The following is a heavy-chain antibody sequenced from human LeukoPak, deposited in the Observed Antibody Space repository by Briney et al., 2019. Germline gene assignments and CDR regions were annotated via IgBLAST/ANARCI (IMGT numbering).Heavy chain of an antibody. J-gene: IGHJ5*02. CDR2: INHSGST. D-gene: IGHD2-15*01. V-gene: IGHV4-34*01. CDR3: ASQAGSSDVVVVAATGGWFDP. CDR1: GGSFSGYY. Sequence: SETLSLTCAVYGGSFSGYYWNWIRQPPGKGLEWIGEINHSGSTNYNPSLKSRVTISVDTSKNQFSLKLSSVTAADTAVYYCASQAGSSDVVVVAATGGWFDPGGQGTLVTVSS.